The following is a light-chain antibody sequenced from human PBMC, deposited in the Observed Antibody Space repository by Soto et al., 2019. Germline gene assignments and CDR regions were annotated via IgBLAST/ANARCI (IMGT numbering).Light chain of an antibody. CDR2: DDS. V-gene: IGLV3-21*02. Sequence: SYDLTQPPSVSVAPGQTARITCGGNNIGSKSVHWYQQQPGQAPVLVVYDDSDRPSGIPERFSGSNSGNTATLTISRVEAGDEAGYYCQVWDSSSDHVVFGGGTKLTVL. J-gene: IGLJ2*01. CDR1: NIGSKS. CDR3: QVWDSSSDHVV.